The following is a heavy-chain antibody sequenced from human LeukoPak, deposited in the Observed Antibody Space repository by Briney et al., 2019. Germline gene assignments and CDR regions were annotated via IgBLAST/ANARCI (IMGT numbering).Heavy chain of an antibody. D-gene: IGHD3-22*01. CDR2: IKSDGSTT. CDR1: GFTFSTYW. CDR3: TRVFYHDSSDY. J-gene: IGHJ4*02. V-gene: IGHV3-74*01. Sequence: GGSLRLSCAASGFTFSTYWMQWVGQAPGKGLVWVSHIKSDGSTTRYADSVKGRFTISRDSAKNTLYLQMDSLRAEDTAVYYCTRVFYHDSSDYWGQGSLVTVSS.